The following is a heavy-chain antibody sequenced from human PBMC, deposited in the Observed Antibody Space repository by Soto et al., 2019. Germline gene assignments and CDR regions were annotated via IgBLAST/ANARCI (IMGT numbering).Heavy chain of an antibody. Sequence: GGSLRLSCAASGFTFSSYWMSWVRQAPGKGLEWVANIKQDGSGKYYGDSVKGRFTISRDNAKNSLYLQMNSLRAEDTAVYYCARDRRIAARPTVFSYWGQGTLVTVSS. D-gene: IGHD6-6*01. CDR2: IKQDGSGK. CDR3: ARDRRIAARPTVFSY. V-gene: IGHV3-7*01. J-gene: IGHJ4*02. CDR1: GFTFSSYW.